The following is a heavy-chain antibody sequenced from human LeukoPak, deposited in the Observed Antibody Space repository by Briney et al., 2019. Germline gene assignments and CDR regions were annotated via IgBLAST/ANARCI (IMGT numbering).Heavy chain of an antibody. J-gene: IGHJ2*01. CDR2: ISSSGSTI. V-gene: IGHV3-48*03. D-gene: IGHD3-22*01. CDR3: ARDYYDSSGYLKYWYFDL. Sequence: GGSLRLSCAASGFAFSSYEMNWVRQAPGKGLEWVSYISSSGSTIYYADSVKGRSTISRDNAKNSLYLQMNSLRAEDTAVYYCARDYYDSSGYLKYWYFDLWGRGTLVTVSS. CDR1: GFAFSSYE.